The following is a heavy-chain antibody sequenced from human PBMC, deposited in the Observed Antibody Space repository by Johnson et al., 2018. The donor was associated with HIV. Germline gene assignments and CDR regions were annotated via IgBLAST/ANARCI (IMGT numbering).Heavy chain of an antibody. CDR3: ATYYYDSSGYLETGAFDI. D-gene: IGHD3-22*01. V-gene: IGHV3-66*01. CDR2: IYSGGST. Sequence: VRLVESGGRVVQPGRSLRLSCAASGFTFSDYYMSWIRQAPGKGLEWVSVIYSGGSTYYADSVKGRFTISRDNSKNTLYLQMNSLRAEDTAVYYCATYYYDSSGYLETGAFDIWGQGTMVTVSS. CDR1: GFTFSDYY. J-gene: IGHJ3*02.